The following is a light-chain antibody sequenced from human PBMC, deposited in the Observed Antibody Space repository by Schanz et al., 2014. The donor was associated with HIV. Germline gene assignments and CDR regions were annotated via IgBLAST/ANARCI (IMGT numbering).Light chain of an antibody. CDR1: QSVSSY. V-gene: IGKV3-15*01. CDR3: QQYNNWPRT. J-gene: IGKJ1*01. CDR2: GAS. Sequence: EIVLTQSPATLSLSPGERATLSCRASQSVSSYLAWYQQKPGQAPRLLVYGASTRAAGVPARFSGSGSGTDFTLTISSLQSEDFAVYYCQQYNNWPRTFGQGTKVEIK.